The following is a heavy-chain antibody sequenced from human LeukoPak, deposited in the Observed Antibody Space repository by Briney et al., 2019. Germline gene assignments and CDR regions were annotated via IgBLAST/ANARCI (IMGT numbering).Heavy chain of an antibody. CDR1: GYTFTTYP. CDR2: ISAYNGYT. CDR3: ARDKAVTTELTQYFQH. V-gene: IGHV1-18*01. D-gene: IGHD4-11*01. J-gene: IGHJ1*01. Sequence: ASVKVSCETSGYTFTTYPINWVRQAPGQGLEWMGWISAYNGYTNYAQKLQVRVTMTTDTSTSTAYMELRSLTSDDTAVYYCARDKAVTTELTQYFQHWGQGTLVTVSS.